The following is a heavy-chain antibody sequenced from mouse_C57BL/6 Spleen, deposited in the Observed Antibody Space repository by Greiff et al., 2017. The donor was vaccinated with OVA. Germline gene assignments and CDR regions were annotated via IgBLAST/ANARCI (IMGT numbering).Heavy chain of an antibody. CDR1: GFTFSDYG. CDR2: ISSGSSTI. D-gene: IGHD1-1*01. V-gene: IGHV5-17*01. J-gene: IGHJ3*01. Sequence: EVMLVESGGGLVKPGGSLKLSCAASGFTFSDYGMHWVRQAPEKGLEWVAYISSGSSTIYYADTVKGRFTISRANAKNTLFLQMTSLRSEDTAMYYCARGYYYGSSSAWFAYWGQGTLVTVSA. CDR3: ARGYYYGSSSAWFAY.